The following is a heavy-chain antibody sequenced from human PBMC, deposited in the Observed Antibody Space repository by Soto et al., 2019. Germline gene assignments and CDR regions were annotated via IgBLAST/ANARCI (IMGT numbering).Heavy chain of an antibody. CDR2: IYYSGST. Sequence: SETLSVTCTVSGGSISSYYWSWSRQPPGKGLEWIGYIYYSGSTNYNPSLKSRVTISVDTSKNQFSLKLSSVTAADTAVYYCARNDYDILTGYYPSGMDVWGQGTTIT. V-gene: IGHV4-59*08. J-gene: IGHJ6*02. CDR1: GGSISSYY. D-gene: IGHD3-9*01. CDR3: ARNDYDILTGYYPSGMDV.